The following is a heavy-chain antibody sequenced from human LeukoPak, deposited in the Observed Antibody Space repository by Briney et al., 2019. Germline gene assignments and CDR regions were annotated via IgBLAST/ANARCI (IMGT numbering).Heavy chain of an antibody. CDR1: GGSFSGYY. D-gene: IGHD5-24*01. Sequence: SETLSLTCAVYGGSFSGYYWGWIRQPPGKGLEWIGSIYYSGSTYYNPSLKSRVTISVDTSKNQFSLKLSSVTAADTAVYYCARRFDGDGYNYGNNYYGMDVWGQGTTVTVSS. V-gene: IGHV4-39*01. CDR3: ARRFDGDGYNYGNNYYGMDV. J-gene: IGHJ6*02. CDR2: IYYSGST.